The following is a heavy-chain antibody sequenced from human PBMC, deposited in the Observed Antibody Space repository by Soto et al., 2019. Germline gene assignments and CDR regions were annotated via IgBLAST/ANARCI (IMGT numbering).Heavy chain of an antibody. V-gene: IGHV4-59*01. D-gene: IGHD3-3*01. CDR1: GGSISSYY. CDR2: IYYSGST. J-gene: IGHJ4*02. CDR3: ASASRFLEFDY. Sequence: QVQLQESGPGLVKPSETLSLTCTVSGGSISSYYWSWIRQPPGKGLEWIGYIYYSGSTNYNPSLKSRVTISVDTSKNQFSLKLSSVTAADTAVYYCASASRFLEFDYWGQGTLVTVSS.